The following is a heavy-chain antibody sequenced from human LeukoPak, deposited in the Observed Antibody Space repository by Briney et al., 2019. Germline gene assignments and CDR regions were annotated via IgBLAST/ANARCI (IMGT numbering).Heavy chain of an antibody. CDR3: AGSISGYDSWFDP. CDR1: GGSISSYY. V-gene: IGHV4-59*01. J-gene: IGHJ5*02. CDR2: IYYSGST. Sequence: SSETLSLTCTVSGGSISSYYWSWIRQRPGKGLEWIGYIYYSGSTNYNPSLKSRVTISVDTSKNQFSLKLSSVTAADTAVYYCAGSISGYDSWFDPWGQGTLVTVSS. D-gene: IGHD5-12*01.